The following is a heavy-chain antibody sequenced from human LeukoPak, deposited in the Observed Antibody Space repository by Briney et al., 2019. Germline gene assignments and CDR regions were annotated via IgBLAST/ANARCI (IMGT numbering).Heavy chain of an antibody. Sequence: GASVNVSCKASGYTFTSYDINWVRQATGQGLEWMGWMNPNSGNTGYAQKFQGRVTITRNTSISTAYMELSSLRSEDTAVYYCARWRIAAAEGAFDIWGQGTMVTVSS. CDR3: ARWRIAAAEGAFDI. CDR2: MNPNSGNT. J-gene: IGHJ3*02. D-gene: IGHD6-13*01. CDR1: GYTFTSYD. V-gene: IGHV1-8*03.